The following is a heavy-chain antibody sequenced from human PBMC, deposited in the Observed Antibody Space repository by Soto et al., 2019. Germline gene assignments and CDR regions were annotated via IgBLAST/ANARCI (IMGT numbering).Heavy chain of an antibody. Sequence: AGGSLRLSCAASGFTFSSYAMSWVRQAPGKGLEWVSAISGSGGSTYYADSVKGRFTISRDNSKNTLYLQMNSLRAEDTAVYYCANNPNVLLWFGESPADVWGQGTTVTGSS. CDR1: GFTFSSYA. V-gene: IGHV3-23*01. J-gene: IGHJ6*02. D-gene: IGHD3-10*01. CDR3: ANNPNVLLWFGESPADV. CDR2: ISGSGGST.